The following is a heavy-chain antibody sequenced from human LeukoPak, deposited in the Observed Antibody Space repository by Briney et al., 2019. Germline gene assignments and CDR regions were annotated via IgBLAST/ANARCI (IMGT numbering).Heavy chain of an antibody. J-gene: IGHJ6*03. D-gene: IGHD3-9*01. Sequence: SETLSLTCTVSGGSISSYYWSWIRQPAGKGLEWIGRIYTSGSTNYNPSLKSRVTMSVDTSKNQFSLKLSSVTAADTAVYYCARDHKRYDILTGYWDYYYMDVWGKGTTVTVSS. CDR3: ARDHKRYDILTGYWDYYYMDV. CDR2: IYTSGST. V-gene: IGHV4-4*07. CDR1: GGSISSYY.